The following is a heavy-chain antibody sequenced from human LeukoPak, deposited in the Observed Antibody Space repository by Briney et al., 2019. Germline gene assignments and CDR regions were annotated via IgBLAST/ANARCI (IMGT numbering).Heavy chain of an antibody. D-gene: IGHD4-11*01. J-gene: IGHJ6*03. CDR3: AKHGSGSNPLYYYYMDV. CDR1: GFTFSSYG. V-gene: IGHV3-23*01. CDR2: ISGSGGST. Sequence: PGGSLRLSCAASGFTFSSYGMSWVRQAPGKGLEWVSAISGSGGSTYYADSVKGRFTISRDNSKNTLYLQMNSLRAEDTAAYYCAKHGSGSNPLYYYYMDVWGKGTTVTVSS.